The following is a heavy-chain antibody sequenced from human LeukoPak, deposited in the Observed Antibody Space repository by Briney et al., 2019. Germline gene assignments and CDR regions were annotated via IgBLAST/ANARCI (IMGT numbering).Heavy chain of an antibody. Sequence: GGSLRLSCVASGLTLSNYDTTWVRQAPGKGLEWVSYISSSSSTIYYADSVKGRFTISRDNAKNSLSLQMNSLRAEDTAVFYCARQSRPGYFDYWGQGTLVTVSS. CDR3: ARQSRPGYFDY. CDR2: ISSSSSTI. J-gene: IGHJ4*02. V-gene: IGHV3-48*01. CDR1: GLTLSNYD.